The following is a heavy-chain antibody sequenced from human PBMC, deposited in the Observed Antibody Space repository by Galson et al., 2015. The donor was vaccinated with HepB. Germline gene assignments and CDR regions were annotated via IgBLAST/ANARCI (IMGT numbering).Heavy chain of an antibody. V-gene: IGHV3-53*04. Sequence: GKGLEWVSIIYSGTSTYYAASVRGRFTISRHNFKNTLYLQMNSLRAEDTAVYYCARGPRYYYDSSGPGYFDYWGQGTLVTVSS. D-gene: IGHD3-22*01. CDR2: IYSGTST. J-gene: IGHJ4*02. CDR3: ARGPRYYYDSSGPGYFDY.